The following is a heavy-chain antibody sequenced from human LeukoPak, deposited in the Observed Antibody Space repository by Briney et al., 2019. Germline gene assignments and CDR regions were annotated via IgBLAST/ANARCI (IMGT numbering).Heavy chain of an antibody. J-gene: IGHJ4*02. CDR3: ATDMDCTNGVCYTLDY. D-gene: IGHD2-8*01. CDR1: GYTLTELS. Sequence: ASVKVSCKVSGYTLTELSMHWVRQAPGKGLEWMEGFDPEDGETIYAQKFQGRVTMTEDTSTDTAYMELSSLRSEDMAVYYCATDMDCTNGVCYTLDYWGQGTLVTVSS. CDR2: FDPEDGET. V-gene: IGHV1-24*01.